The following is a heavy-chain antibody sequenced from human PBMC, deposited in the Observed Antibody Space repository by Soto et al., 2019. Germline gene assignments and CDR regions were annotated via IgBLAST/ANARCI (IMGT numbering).Heavy chain of an antibody. J-gene: IGHJ4*02. D-gene: IGHD2-8*01. CDR1: GFSFNNYA. CDR3: AKDVGGHYCTPPSCLYFFHS. Sequence: EVQLLESGGGLVQPGGSLRLSCAASGFSFNNYAMNWVRQAPGQGLEWVSTISDSGSTYYADSVKGRFTISRDNSKTTLYLQVQSLRAKDTAVYFCAKDVGGHYCTPPSCLYFFHSWGRGPLVTVSS. CDR2: ISDSGST. V-gene: IGHV3-23*01.